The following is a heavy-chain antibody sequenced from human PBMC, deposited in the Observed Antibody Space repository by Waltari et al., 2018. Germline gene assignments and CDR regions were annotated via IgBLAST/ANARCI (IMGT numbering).Heavy chain of an antibody. CDR2: ITPDSGVT. CDR3: ARGYSWGSARYFDY. CDR1: GYTFINFY. J-gene: IGHJ4*01. D-gene: IGHD7-27*01. Sequence: QVQLVQSGAEVKKPGASVKVSCRVSGYTFINFYMHWVRQAPGQGLEWMGWITPDSGVTHSAQKFQGRVAMTRDTSISTAYMELSRLTSDDTAVYYCARGYSWGSARYFDYWGHGTLVTVSS. V-gene: IGHV1-2*02.